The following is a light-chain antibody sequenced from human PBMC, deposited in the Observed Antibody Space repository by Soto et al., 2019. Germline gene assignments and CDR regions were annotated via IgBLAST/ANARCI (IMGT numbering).Light chain of an antibody. Sequence: EIVLTQSPATLSLSPGERATLSCRASQSISSHLAWYQQTPGQAPRLLIHEASNRATGVPARFSGSGSGIDFTLTISSLEPEDFAVYYCQQRTNWPLTFGGGTKVEVK. CDR2: EAS. V-gene: IGKV3-11*01. J-gene: IGKJ4*01. CDR3: QQRTNWPLT. CDR1: QSISSH.